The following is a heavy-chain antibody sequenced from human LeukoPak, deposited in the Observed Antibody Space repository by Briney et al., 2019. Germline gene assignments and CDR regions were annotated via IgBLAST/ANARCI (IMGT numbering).Heavy chain of an antibody. CDR1: GGSLSSGGSY. V-gene: IGHV4-31*03. CDR2: IYYSGST. J-gene: IGHJ6*02. CDR3: ARQGGWWSYGMDV. Sequence: SQTLSLTCTVSGGSLSSGGSYWSWIRQHPGKGLEWIGYIYYSGSTYYNPSLKSRVTISVDTSKNQFSLKLSSVTAADTAVYYCARQGGWWSYGMDVWGRGTTVTVSS. D-gene: IGHD6-19*01.